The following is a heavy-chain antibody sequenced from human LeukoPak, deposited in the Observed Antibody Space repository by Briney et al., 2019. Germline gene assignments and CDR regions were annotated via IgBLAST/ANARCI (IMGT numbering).Heavy chain of an antibody. CDR2: INHSGST. D-gene: IGHD5-18*01. V-gene: IGHV4-34*01. J-gene: IGHJ4*02. CDR3: ARATTYSYPKGGFDY. CDR1: GGSFSGYY. Sequence: SETLSLTCAVYGGSFSGYYWSWIRQPPGKGLEWIGEINHSGSTNYNPSLKSRVTISVDTSKNQFSLKLTSVTAADTAVYYCARATTYSYPKGGFDYWGQGTLVTVSS.